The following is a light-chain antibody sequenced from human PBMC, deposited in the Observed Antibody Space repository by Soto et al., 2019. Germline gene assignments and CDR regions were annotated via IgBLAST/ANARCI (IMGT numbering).Light chain of an antibody. CDR1: QGVSRK. CDR3: QQYHTWPIT. Sequence: DIGMTQSPATLSVAPGERVTFSCRAGQGVSRKLAWYQHKPGQAPRLLISGASTGATGIPARFSGSGSGTEFTLTISSLQSEDCAIYYCQQYHTWPITFGGGTKVDIK. CDR2: GAS. J-gene: IGKJ4*01. V-gene: IGKV3-15*01.